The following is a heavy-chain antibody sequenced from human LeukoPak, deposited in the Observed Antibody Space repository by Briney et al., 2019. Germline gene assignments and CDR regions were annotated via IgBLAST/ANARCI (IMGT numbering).Heavy chain of an antibody. CDR1: GGTFSSYA. CDR2: IIPILGIA. D-gene: IGHD4-11*01. CDR3: ARGGDSNPSDPS. Sequence: ASVKVSCKASGGTFSSYAISWVRQAPGQGLEWMGRIIPILGIANYAQKFQGRVTITADKSTSTAYMELSSLRSEDTAVYYCARGGDSNPSDPSWGQGTTVTVSS. V-gene: IGHV1-69*04. J-gene: IGHJ6*02.